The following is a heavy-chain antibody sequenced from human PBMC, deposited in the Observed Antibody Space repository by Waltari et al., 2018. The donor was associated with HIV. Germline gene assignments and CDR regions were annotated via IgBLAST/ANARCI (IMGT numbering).Heavy chain of an antibody. D-gene: IGHD6-13*01. Sequence: EVQVLESGGALVQPGGSLRLSCAASGFTFSNYGMSWVRQAPGKGLGWGSMIRGSGGSTYYADSGKGRFTVSRDNSKNTLYLQMNSLRAEDTAVYFCVKEHQYSHSWYSYYGMDVWGQGTTVTVSS. J-gene: IGHJ6*02. CDR1: GFTFSNYG. V-gene: IGHV3-23*01. CDR2: IRGSGGST. CDR3: VKEHQYSHSWYSYYGMDV.